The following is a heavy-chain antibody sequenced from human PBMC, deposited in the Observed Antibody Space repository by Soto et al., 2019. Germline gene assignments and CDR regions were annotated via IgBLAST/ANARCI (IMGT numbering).Heavy chain of an antibody. CDR1: GGSISSGGYY. D-gene: IGHD4-4*01. J-gene: IGHJ6*02. CDR3: ARGDTVSGMDV. V-gene: IGHV4-31*03. Sequence: PSETLSLTCTVSGGSISSGGYYWSWIRQHPGKGLEWIGYIYYSGSTYYNPSLKSRVTISVDTSKNQSSLKLSSVTAADTAVYYCARGDTVSGMDVWGQGTTVTVSS. CDR2: IYYSGST.